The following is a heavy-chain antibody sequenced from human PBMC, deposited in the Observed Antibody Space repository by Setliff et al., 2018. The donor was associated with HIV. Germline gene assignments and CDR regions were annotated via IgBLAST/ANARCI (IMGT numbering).Heavy chain of an antibody. CDR3: ARALEIGGWYFDL. D-gene: IGHD2-15*01. CDR2: IYYSGST. CDR1: GGSISSGGYY. Sequence: PSETLSLTCTVSGGSISSGGYYWSWSRQHPGKGLEWIGNIYYSGSTYYNPSLTSRATISVDTSKNHFSLKLTSVTAADTAVYYCARALEIGGWYFDLWGRGTLVTVSS. J-gene: IGHJ2*01. V-gene: IGHV4-31*03.